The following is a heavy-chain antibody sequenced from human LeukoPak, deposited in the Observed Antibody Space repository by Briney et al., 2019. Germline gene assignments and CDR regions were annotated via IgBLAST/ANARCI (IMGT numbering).Heavy chain of an antibody. Sequence: PSGTLSLTCAVSGGSISSSNWWSWVRQPPGKGLEWIGEIYHSGSTNYNPSLKSRVTISVDKSKNQFSLKLSSVTAADTAVYYCARGVGYYYDSSGYYAFDIWGQGTMVTVSS. CDR1: GGSISSSNW. CDR3: ARGVGYYYDSSGYYAFDI. V-gene: IGHV4-4*02. CDR2: IYHSGST. D-gene: IGHD3-22*01. J-gene: IGHJ3*02.